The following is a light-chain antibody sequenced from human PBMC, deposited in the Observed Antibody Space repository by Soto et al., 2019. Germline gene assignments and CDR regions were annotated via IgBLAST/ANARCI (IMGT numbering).Light chain of an antibody. V-gene: IGLV1-47*01. CDR1: SSNIGSNF. CDR3: ATWDDSLSGPV. J-gene: IGLJ2*01. CDR2: KNT. Sequence: QLVLTQPPSASGTPGQRVTISCSGASSNIGSNFVYWYHQLPGTAPKLLIYKNTQRPSGVPDRFSGSKSGTSASLAVSGLRSEDEATYYCATWDDSLSGPVFGGGTQLTVL.